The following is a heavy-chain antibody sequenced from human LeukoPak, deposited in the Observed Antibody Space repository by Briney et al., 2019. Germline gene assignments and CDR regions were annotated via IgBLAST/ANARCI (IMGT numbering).Heavy chain of an antibody. CDR1: GGTFSSYA. D-gene: IGHD4-23*01. V-gene: IGHV1-69*04. CDR3: ARGVVGFSKVVNQGAFDI. Sequence: SVKVSCKASGGTFSSYAISWVRQAPGQGREWMGRIIPILGIANYAQKFQGRVTITSDKSTSRAYIELSRVSSEDTAVYYCARGVVGFSKVVNQGAFDIWGQGTMVTVSS. J-gene: IGHJ3*02. CDR2: IIPILGIA.